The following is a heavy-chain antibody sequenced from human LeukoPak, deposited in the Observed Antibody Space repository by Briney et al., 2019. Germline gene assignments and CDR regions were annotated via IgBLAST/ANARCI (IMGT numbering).Heavy chain of an antibody. CDR3: ASYPIWFDYYYGMDV. Sequence: PSETLSLTCTVSGGSFSSYYWSWIRQPPGKGLEWIGYIYYSGSTNYNPSLQSRVTISVDTSKNQFSLKLSSVTAADTAVYYCASYPIWFDYYYGMDVWGQGTTVTVSS. CDR2: IYYSGST. J-gene: IGHJ6*02. CDR1: GGSFSSYY. D-gene: IGHD3-10*01. V-gene: IGHV4-59*01.